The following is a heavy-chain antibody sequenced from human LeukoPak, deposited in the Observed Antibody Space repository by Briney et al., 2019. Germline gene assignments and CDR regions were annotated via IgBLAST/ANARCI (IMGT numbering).Heavy chain of an antibody. V-gene: IGHV3-23*01. CDR2: IICSGGST. CDR3: AKGEYWDGDYDLDYFDY. D-gene: IGHD4-17*01. Sequence: SSKASGGTFSSYAMSWFRQAPGKGLVWVSAIICSGGSTYYADSVKGRFTISRDNSKNTLYLQMNSLRAEDTAVYYCAKGEYWDGDYDLDYFDYWGQGTLVTVSS. J-gene: IGHJ4*02. CDR1: GGTFSSYA.